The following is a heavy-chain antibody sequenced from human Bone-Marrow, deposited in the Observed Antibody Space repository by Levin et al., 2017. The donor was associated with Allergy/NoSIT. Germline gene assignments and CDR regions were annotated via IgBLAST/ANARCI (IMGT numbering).Heavy chain of an antibody. CDR3: ARDTRKNSGSYPTAGIYYYYGMDV. CDR1: GFTFSSYA. V-gene: IGHV3-30-3*01. CDR2: ISYDGSNK. D-gene: IGHD1-26*01. J-gene: IGHJ6*02. Sequence: GESLKISCAASGFTFSSYAMHWVRQAPGKGLEWVAVISYDGSNKYYADSVKGRFTISRDNSKNTLYLQMNSLRAEDTAVYYCARDTRKNSGSYPTAGIYYYYGMDVWGQGTTVTVSS.